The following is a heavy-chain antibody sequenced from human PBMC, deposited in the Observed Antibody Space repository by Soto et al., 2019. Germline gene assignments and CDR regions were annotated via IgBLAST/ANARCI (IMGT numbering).Heavy chain of an antibody. J-gene: IGHJ4*02. D-gene: IGHD1-26*01. CDR1: GFTFSSYV. Sequence: GGSLRLSCAASGFTFSSYVLSWVRQAPGEGLEWISAVSDSGSSTWYADSVKGRFTISRDNSKNTLYLQMNSLRAEDTAIYYCAKTAGATKTNDYWGQGILVTVSS. CDR3: AKTAGATKTNDY. V-gene: IGHV3-23*01. CDR2: VSDSGSST.